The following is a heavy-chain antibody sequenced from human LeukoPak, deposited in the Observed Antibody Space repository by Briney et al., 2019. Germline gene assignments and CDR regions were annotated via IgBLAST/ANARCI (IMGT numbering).Heavy chain of an antibody. CDR3: ASFAYSSGWYS. CDR1: GFTFSNYW. V-gene: IGHV3-74*01. J-gene: IGHJ4*02. D-gene: IGHD6-19*01. Sequence: GGSLRLSCAASGFTFSNYWMHWVRQAPGKGLVWVSRINSDGSSTSYADSVKGRFAISRDNAKNTLYLQMNSLRAEDTAVYYCASFAYSSGWYSWGQGTLVTVSS. CDR2: INSDGSST.